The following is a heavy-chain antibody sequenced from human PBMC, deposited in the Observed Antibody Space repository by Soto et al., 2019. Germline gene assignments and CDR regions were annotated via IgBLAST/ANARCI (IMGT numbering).Heavy chain of an antibody. CDR3: ARRMMIATNRAYYYGTDV. CDR2: IDPSDSYT. D-gene: IGHD2-21*01. J-gene: IGHJ6*01. V-gene: IGHV5-10-1*01. Sequence: PVPSLNVSCTGSGYGVTRDLGTWVNQMPGKGLEWMGRIDPSDSYTNYSPSFQGHVTISADKSISTAYLQWSSLKASDTAMYYCARRMMIATNRAYYYGTDVGGQGTTVTVSS. CDR1: GYGVTRDL.